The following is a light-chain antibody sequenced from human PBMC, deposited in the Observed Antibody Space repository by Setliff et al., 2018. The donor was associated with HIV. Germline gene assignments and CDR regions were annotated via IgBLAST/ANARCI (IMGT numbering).Light chain of an antibody. CDR1: SSDVGSYNL. CDR2: EVS. J-gene: IGLJ3*02. V-gene: IGLV2-14*02. Sequence: QSVLTQPASVSGSPGQSITISCTGTSSDVGSYNLVSWYQQHPGKAPKLMIYEVSKRPSGVSTRFSGSKSGNAASLTISGLQAEDEADYYCSSYTSSNTWVFGGGT. CDR3: SSYTSSNTWV.